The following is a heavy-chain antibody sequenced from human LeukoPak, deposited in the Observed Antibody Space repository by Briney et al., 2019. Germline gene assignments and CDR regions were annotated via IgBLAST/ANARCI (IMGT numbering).Heavy chain of an antibody. CDR2: INPNSGGT. D-gene: IGHD3-16*01. V-gene: IGHV1-2*02. Sequence: GASVKVSCKASGYTLTGYYMHWVRQAPGQGLEWVGWINPNSGGTSYAQKFQGRVTMTRDTSISTAFMELSRLTSDDTAVYYCARALPTWYYTAVWGKGSTVTVPS. CDR1: GYTLTGYY. CDR3: ARALPTWYYTAV. J-gene: IGHJ6*03.